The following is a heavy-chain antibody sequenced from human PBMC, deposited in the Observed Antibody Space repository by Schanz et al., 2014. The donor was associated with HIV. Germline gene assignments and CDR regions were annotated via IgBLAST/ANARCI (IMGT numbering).Heavy chain of an antibody. D-gene: IGHD3-10*01. J-gene: IGHJ6*02. CDR2: IWYDGSNK. CDR3: ARGSGPYYYYYGMDV. V-gene: IGHV3-33*01. Sequence: QVQLVESGGGVVQPGRSLRLSCAASGFTFRNFGMHWVRQAPGKGLEWVAVIWYDGSNKYYADSVKGRFTISRDNSKNTLYLQMNSLRADDTAVYYCARGSGPYYYYYGMDVWGQGTTVTVSS. CDR1: GFTFRNFG.